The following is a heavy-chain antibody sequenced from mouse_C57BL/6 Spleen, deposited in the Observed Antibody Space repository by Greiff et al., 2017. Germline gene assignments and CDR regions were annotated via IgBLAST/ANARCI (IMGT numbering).Heavy chain of an antibody. J-gene: IGHJ3*01. CDR3: ARHGSSYSWFAY. CDR1: GYTFTDYN. CDR2: INPNNGGT. Sequence: VQLQQSGPELVKPGASVKIPCKASGYTFTDYNMDWVKQSHGKSLEWIGDINPNNGGTIYNQKFKGKATLTVDKSSSTAYMGLRSLTSEDTAVYYCARHGSSYSWFAYWGQGTLVTVSA. D-gene: IGHD1-1*01. V-gene: IGHV1-18*01.